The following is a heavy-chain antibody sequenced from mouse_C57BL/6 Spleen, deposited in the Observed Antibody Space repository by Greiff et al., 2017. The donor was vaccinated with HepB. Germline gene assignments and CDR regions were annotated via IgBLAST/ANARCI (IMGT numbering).Heavy chain of an antibody. V-gene: IGHV1-26*01. CDR3: ARDSNDDY. D-gene: IGHD2-5*01. CDR1: GYTFTDYY. J-gene: IGHJ2*01. CDR2: INPNNGGT. Sequence: VQLQQSGPELVKPGASVKISCKASGYTFTDYYMNWVKQSHGKSLEWIGDINPNNGGTSYNQKFKGKATLTVDKSSSTAYMELRSLTSEDSAVYYCARDSNDDYWGQGTTLTVSS.